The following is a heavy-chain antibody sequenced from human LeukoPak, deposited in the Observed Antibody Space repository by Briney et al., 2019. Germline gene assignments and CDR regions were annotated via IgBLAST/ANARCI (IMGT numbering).Heavy chain of an antibody. D-gene: IGHD6-13*01. CDR3: AKTRPLDSSSWSHGDY. J-gene: IGHJ4*02. CDR1: GFTFSSYA. V-gene: IGHV3-23*01. Sequence: GGSLRLSCAASGFTFSSYAMSWVRQAPGKGLEWVSAISGSGDGTYFGDSMKGRFTISRDNSKNTLYLQMNSLGAEDTAVYYCAKTRPLDSSSWSHGDYWGQGTLVTVSS. CDR2: ISGSGDGT.